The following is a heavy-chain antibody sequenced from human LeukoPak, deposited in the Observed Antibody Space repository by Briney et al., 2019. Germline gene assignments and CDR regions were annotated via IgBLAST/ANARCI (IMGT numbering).Heavy chain of an antibody. Sequence: SETLSLTCTVSGGSISGGDYYWSWIRQPPGKGLEWIGYIYYSGSTYYNPSLKSRVTISVDTSKNQFSLKLSSVTAADTAVYYCARGVLDILTGYYFDYWGQGTLVTVSS. CDR1: GGSISGGDYY. CDR2: IYYSGST. D-gene: IGHD3-9*01. V-gene: IGHV4-30-4*01. CDR3: ARGVLDILTGYYFDY. J-gene: IGHJ4*02.